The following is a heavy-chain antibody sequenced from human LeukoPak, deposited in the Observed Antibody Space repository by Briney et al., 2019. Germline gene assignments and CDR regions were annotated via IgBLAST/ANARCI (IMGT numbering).Heavy chain of an antibody. V-gene: IGHV3-11*01. J-gene: IGHJ6*02. CDR3: ARVFYGMDV. CDR1: GFTFSDHY. CDR2: ISSSASTI. Sequence: GGSLRLSCAASGFTFSDHYMDWVRQAPGKGLEWVSYISSSASTIYYADSVKGRFTISRDNAKNSLYLQMNSLRAEDTAVYYCARVFYGMDVWGQGTTVTVSS.